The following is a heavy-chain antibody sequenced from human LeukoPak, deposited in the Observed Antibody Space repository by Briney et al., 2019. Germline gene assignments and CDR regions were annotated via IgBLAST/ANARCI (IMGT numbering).Heavy chain of an antibody. V-gene: IGHV3-48*01. CDR2: ISSSSTSTI. D-gene: IGHD6-13*01. CDR3: AKDLSIATTGSMPYYYGMDV. J-gene: IGHJ6*02. Sequence: GGSLRLSCAASGFTFSNYAMNWVRQAPGKGLEWVSYISSSSTSTIYYADSVKGRFTISRDNSKNTLYLQMNTLRAEDTAVYHCAKDLSIATTGSMPYYYGMDVWGQGTTVTVSS. CDR1: GFTFSNYA.